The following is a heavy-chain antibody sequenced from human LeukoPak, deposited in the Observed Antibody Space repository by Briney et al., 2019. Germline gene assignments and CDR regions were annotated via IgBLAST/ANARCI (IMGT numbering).Heavy chain of an antibody. V-gene: IGHV1-69*02. Sequence: SVKVSCKASGCTFSSYTFSWVRQAPGQGLEWMGRIIPILGIVNYAQQFQGRVTIIADKSTNTAYKELRSLRSEGTAVYYCARAYDSSGYYDAFDIWGQGTMVTVSS. D-gene: IGHD3-22*01. CDR3: ARAYDSSGYYDAFDI. CDR2: IIPILGIV. J-gene: IGHJ3*02. CDR1: GCTFSSYT.